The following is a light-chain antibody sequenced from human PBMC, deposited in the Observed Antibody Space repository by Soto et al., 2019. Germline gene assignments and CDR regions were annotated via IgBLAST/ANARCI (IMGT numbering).Light chain of an antibody. CDR1: NSNIGRNT. V-gene: IGLV1-44*01. CDR3: AAWDDNLNGPV. J-gene: IGLJ7*01. CDR2: STD. Sequence: QSVLTQPPSESGTPGQRVTLSCSGSNSNIGRNTVNWYRQLPGTAPTLLVFSTDQRPSGVRDRFSGSKSGTSASLAISGLQSEDEAEYYCAAWDDNLNGPVFGGGTQLTVL.